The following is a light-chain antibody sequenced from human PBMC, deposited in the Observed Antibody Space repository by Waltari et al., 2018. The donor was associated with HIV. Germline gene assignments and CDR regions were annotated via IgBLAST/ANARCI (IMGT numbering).Light chain of an antibody. CDR1: SSDIGGYNY. J-gene: IGLJ1*01. CDR2: EVS. V-gene: IGLV2-14*01. Sequence: QSALTQPASVSGSPGQSITISCTGTSSDIGGYNYVSWYQQPPGKAPRLMIYEVSDRPSGLSSRFAASTSGNTASLTIAGLQAEDEGDYYCTSYTSRSTLYVFGTGTRVTVL. CDR3: TSYTSRSTLYV.